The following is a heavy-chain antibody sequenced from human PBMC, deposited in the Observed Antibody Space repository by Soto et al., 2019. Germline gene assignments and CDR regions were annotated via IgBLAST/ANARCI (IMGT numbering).Heavy chain of an antibody. Sequence: GGSLRLSCAASGFTFSSYAMSWVRQAPGKGLEWVSAISGSGGSTYYADSVKGRFTISRDNSKNTLYLQMNSLRAEDTAVYYCAKGSGEGITMVRGVIIPYYYYYYMDVWGKGTTVTVSS. CDR2: ISGSGGST. V-gene: IGHV3-23*01. CDR1: GFTFSSYA. J-gene: IGHJ6*03. D-gene: IGHD3-10*01. CDR3: AKGSGEGITMVRGVIIPYYYYYYMDV.